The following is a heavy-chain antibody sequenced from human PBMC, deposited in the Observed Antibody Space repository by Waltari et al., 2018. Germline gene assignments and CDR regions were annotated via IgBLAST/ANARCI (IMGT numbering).Heavy chain of an antibody. Sequence: EVQLVESGGGLAQPGGSMKLSCAASGFTFSNSWMNWVRQAPGKGLEWVAIIKRDGSLQYYLDSVNGRFTISRDNAKNSLFLQMDSLRVEDTAMYYCAGGTGWLADKWGQGTPVTVSP. D-gene: IGHD6-19*01. V-gene: IGHV3-7*01. CDR1: GFTFSNSW. CDR3: AGGTGWLADK. J-gene: IGHJ4*02. CDR2: IKRDGSLQ.